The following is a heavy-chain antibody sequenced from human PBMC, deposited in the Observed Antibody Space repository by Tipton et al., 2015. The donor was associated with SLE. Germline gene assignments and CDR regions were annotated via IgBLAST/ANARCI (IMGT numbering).Heavy chain of an antibody. Sequence: TLSLTCAVSGHSLSRDKYCGCIRQPPGKGMEWIGSIFYTGNNYYNPSLKSRVTIFFLTPKNHFSLKLSSVTAADTAVYYCARNPITMVRGVIPGAFDIWGQGTMVTVSS. D-gene: IGHD3-10*01. J-gene: IGHJ3*02. CDR3: ARNPITMVRGVIPGAFDI. CDR1: GHSLSRDKY. CDR2: IFYTGNN. V-gene: IGHV4-38-2*01.